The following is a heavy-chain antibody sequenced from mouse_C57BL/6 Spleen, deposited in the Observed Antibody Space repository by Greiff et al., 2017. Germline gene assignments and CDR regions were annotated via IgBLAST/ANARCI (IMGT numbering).Heavy chain of an antibody. D-gene: IGHD1-1*01. V-gene: IGHV1-81*01. J-gene: IGHJ4*01. CDR2: IYPRSGNT. CDR3: ARSYYGSSSDAMDY. Sequence: VQLQQSGAELARPGASVKLSCKASGYTFTSYGISWVKQRTGQGLEWIGEIYPRSGNTYYNEKFKGKATLTADKSSSTAYMELRSLTSEDSAVYFCARSYYGSSSDAMDYWGQGTSVTVSS. CDR1: GYTFTSYG.